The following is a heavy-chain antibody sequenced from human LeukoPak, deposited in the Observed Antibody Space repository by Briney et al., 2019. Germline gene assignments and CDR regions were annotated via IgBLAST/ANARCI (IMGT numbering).Heavy chain of an antibody. J-gene: IGHJ6*02. CDR3: ARGKARYVTSSYYYGMDV. CDR2: ISYDGSNK. CDR1: GFTFSSYA. Sequence: GGSLRLSCAASGFTFSSYAMHWVRQAPGKGLEWVAVISYDGSNKYYADSVKGRFTISRDNSKNTLYLQMNSLRAEDTAVYYCARGKARYVTSSYYYGMDVWGQGTTVTVSS. D-gene: IGHD5-12*01. V-gene: IGHV3-30-3*01.